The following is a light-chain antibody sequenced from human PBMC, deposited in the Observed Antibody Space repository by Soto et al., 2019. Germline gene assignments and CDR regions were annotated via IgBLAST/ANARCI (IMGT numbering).Light chain of an antibody. V-gene: IGKV3-20*01. CDR1: QSVSNY. J-gene: IGKJ3*01. CDR3: QHYSTSAFT. Sequence: EIVLTQSPGTLSLSPGGRATLSCRASQSVSNYLVWYRQRPGQAPRLLIHGASIRATGIPDRFSGSGSGTDFTLTISRLEPEDFAVYYCQHYSTSAFTFGPGTKVDIK. CDR2: GAS.